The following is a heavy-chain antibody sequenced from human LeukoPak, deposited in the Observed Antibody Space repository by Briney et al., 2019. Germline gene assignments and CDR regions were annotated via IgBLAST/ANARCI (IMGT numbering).Heavy chain of an antibody. Sequence: PSETLSLTCTVSGVSISTTSYYWGWIRQTPGKGLEWIGSTFYRGSTYSSPSLRSRVTISVDASKNQLFLTLSAVTAADTAMFYCARQGGWGGALPFFDYWGQGTLVTVSS. CDR1: GVSISTTSYY. J-gene: IGHJ4*02. D-gene: IGHD3-16*01. CDR2: TFYRGST. V-gene: IGHV4-39*07. CDR3: ARQGGWGGALPFFDY.